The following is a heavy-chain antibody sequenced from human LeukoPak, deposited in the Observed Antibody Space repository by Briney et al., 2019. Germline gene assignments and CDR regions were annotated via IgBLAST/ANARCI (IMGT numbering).Heavy chain of an antibody. CDR1: GGTFSSYA. J-gene: IGHJ3*02. D-gene: IGHD2-2*01. V-gene: IGHV1-69*13. Sequence: GASVKVSCKASGGTFSSYAISWVRQAPGQGLEWMGGTIPIFGTANYAQKFQGGVTITADESTSTAYMELSSLRSEDTAVYYCARDGSGCSSTSCFDAFDIWGQGTMVTVSS. CDR3: ARDGSGCSSTSCFDAFDI. CDR2: TIPIFGTA.